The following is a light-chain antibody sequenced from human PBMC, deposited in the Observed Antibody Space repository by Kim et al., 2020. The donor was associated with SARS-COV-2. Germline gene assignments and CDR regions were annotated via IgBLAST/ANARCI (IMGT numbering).Light chain of an antibody. Sequence: ATLFCPPGERATLSCRASQGVSGDLAWYQQKPGQAPRLLIFDASYRAAGIPARFSGSGSGTDLTLTITSLEPEDYAVYYCQYNKTFGQGTKVGIK. CDR3: QYNKT. V-gene: IGKV3-11*01. J-gene: IGKJ1*01. CDR2: DAS. CDR1: QGVSGD.